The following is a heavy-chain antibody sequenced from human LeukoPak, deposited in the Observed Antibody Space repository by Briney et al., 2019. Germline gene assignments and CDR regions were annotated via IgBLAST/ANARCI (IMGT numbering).Heavy chain of an antibody. J-gene: IGHJ6*02. Sequence: GGSLRLSCAASGFTFSSYRMSWVRQAPGKGLEGVSNIRDDGGEKYYVDSVKGRFPISRDNAKNALYLQMNSLRAEDTAVYHCARDRILRFLEWEAGMDVWGQGTTVTVSS. D-gene: IGHD3-3*01. CDR3: ARDRILRFLEWEAGMDV. CDR2: IRDDGGEK. CDR1: GFTFSSYR. V-gene: IGHV3-7*01.